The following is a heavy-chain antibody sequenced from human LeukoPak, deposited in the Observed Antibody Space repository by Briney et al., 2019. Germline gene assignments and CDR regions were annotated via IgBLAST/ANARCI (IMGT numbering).Heavy chain of an antibody. V-gene: IGHV1-24*01. CDR1: GYTFTGYY. CDR3: ATAIVGATTFDY. D-gene: IGHD1-26*01. J-gene: IGHJ4*02. CDR2: FDPEDGET. Sequence: ASVEVSCKASGYTFTGYYMHWVRQAPGKGLEWMGGFDPEDGETIYAQKFQGRVTMTEDTSTDTAYMELSSLRSEDTAVYYCATAIVGATTFDYWGQGTLVTVSS.